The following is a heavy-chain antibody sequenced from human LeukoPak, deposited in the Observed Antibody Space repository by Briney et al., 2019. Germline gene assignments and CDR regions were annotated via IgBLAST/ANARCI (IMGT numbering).Heavy chain of an antibody. CDR3: ARHVWGTFRPDY. D-gene: IGHD3-16*02. CDR1: GGSFSDYF. Sequence: SETLSLTCAVYGGSFSDYFWSWVRQPPGKGLEWTGEINHRRSTNYNPSLKSRVTISVDTSKNQFSLKLRSVTAADTAVYYCARHVWGTFRPDYWGQGTLVTVS. J-gene: IGHJ4*02. CDR2: INHRRST. V-gene: IGHV4-34*01.